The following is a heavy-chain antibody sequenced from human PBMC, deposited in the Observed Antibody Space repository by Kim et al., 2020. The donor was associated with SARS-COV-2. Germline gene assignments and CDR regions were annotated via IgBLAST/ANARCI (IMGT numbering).Heavy chain of an antibody. D-gene: IGHD3-9*01. CDR3: ARGDYDIIWDDAVDI. V-gene: IGHV4-31*03. J-gene: IGHJ3*02. CDR2: IYYSGST. Sequence: SETLSLTCTVSGCSISSGGYYWSWIRQRPGQGRAWIWYIYYSGSTYYNPSRKSRVTITVDSSKNQFSLKLSFVTAADTAVYYGARGDYDIIWDDAVDIWGQGTMVTVSS. CDR1: GCSISSGGYY.